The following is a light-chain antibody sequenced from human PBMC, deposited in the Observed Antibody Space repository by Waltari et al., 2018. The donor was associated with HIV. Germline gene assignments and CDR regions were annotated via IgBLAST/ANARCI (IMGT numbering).Light chain of an antibody. V-gene: IGKV3-15*01. J-gene: IGKJ1*01. CDR2: GAS. CDR1: QNVITN. Sequence: EIVMTQSPATLSVSTGEIVTLSCRASQNVITNLAWYQQKPGQAPSLLIYGASTRASGIPARFTGGGSGSDFTLTINSLQSEDCGLYYCQQYNGWPRTFGQGTKV. CDR3: QQYNGWPRT.